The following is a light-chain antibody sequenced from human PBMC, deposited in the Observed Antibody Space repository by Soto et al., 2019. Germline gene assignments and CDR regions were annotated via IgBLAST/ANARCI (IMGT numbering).Light chain of an antibody. J-gene: IGKJ1*01. Sequence: EIVMTQSPATLSVSPGERVTLSCRARQSVGSNLAWYQQKPGQAPRLLIYGASTRATGIPARFSGSGSETEFTLTISSLQAEDSAVYYCQQYNNWPPWTFGQGTKV. CDR3: QQYNNWPPWT. CDR2: GAS. CDR1: QSVGSN. V-gene: IGKV3-15*01.